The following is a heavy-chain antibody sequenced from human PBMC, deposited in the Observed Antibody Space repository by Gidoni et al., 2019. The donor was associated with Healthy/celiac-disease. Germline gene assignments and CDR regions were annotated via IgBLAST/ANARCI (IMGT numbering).Heavy chain of an antibody. J-gene: IGHJ4*02. CDR3: ARGNDDYGGNWYFDY. CDR2: IYTSGST. CDR1: GGSISSYY. Sequence: QVQLQESGPGLVKPSETLSLTCTVAGGSISSYYWSWIRQPAGKGLEWIGRIYTSGSTNYNPSLKSRVTMSVDTSKNQFSLKLSSVTAADTAVYYCARGNDDYGGNWYFDYWGQGTLVTVSS. D-gene: IGHD4-17*01. V-gene: IGHV4-4*07.